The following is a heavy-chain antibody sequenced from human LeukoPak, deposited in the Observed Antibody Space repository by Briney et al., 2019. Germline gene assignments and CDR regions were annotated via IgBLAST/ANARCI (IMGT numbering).Heavy chain of an antibody. CDR3: ARRDSSSQRAEYFQH. V-gene: IGHV5-51*01. J-gene: IGHJ1*01. CDR1: GYSFTSYW. D-gene: IGHD6-6*01. Sequence: GESLRISCKGSGYSFTSYWIGWVRQMPGKGLEWMGIIYPGDSDTRYSPSFQGQVTISADKSISTAYLQWSSLKASDTAMYYCARRDSSSQRAEYFQHWGQGTLVTVSS. CDR2: IYPGDSDT.